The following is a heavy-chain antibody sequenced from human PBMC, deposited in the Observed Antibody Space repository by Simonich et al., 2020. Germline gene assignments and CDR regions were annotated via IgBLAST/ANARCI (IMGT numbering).Heavy chain of an antibody. D-gene: IGHD1-1*01. CDR2: INPNRGGT. CDR1: GYTFTGSY. Sequence: QVQLVQSGAEVKKPGASVKVSCKASGYTFTGSYMHWVRQAPGQGLEWMEWINPNRGGTNHAQKLKGRVTMTRDTSISTAYMELSRLRSDDTAVYYCARSSDLLNWNDGPYYWGQGTLVTVSS. CDR3: ARSSDLLNWNDGPYY. V-gene: IGHV1-2*02. J-gene: IGHJ4*02.